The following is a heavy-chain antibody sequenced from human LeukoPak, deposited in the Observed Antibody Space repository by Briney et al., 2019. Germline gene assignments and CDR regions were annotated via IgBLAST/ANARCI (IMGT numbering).Heavy chain of an antibody. V-gene: IGHV1-8*03. D-gene: IGHD4-17*01. CDR1: GYTFTTYH. Sequence: ASVKVSYKTSGYTFTTYHINWVRQATGQGPEWLGWMNPYSGDRGYAQKFQGRLSITSDISISTAYMELSSLRSDDTAVYFCARTTSLTASGYDYWGQGTLVTVSS. CDR3: ARTTSLTASGYDY. J-gene: IGHJ4*02. CDR2: MNPYSGDR.